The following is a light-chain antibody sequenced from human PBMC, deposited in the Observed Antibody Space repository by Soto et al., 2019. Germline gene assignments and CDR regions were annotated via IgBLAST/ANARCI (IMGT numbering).Light chain of an antibody. Sequence: DIQMTQSPSILSASVGDRVTITCRASQSVSIWLAWYQQKPGKAPELLIYAASILQSGVPSRFSGSGSGTDFTLTISSLQPEDFATYYCQQSYSTPITFGQGTRLEIK. CDR3: QQSYSTPIT. CDR1: QSVSIW. CDR2: AAS. J-gene: IGKJ5*01. V-gene: IGKV1-39*01.